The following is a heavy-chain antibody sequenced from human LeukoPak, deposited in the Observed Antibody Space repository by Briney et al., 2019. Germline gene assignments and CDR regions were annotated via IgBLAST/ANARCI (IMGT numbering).Heavy chain of an antibody. CDR1: GFTFSGYW. J-gene: IGHJ4*02. D-gene: IGHD1-1*01. Sequence: GGSLRLSCAVSGFTFSGYWMTWVRQAPGKGLEWVGNIKKDGSEKSYVDSVKGRFTISRDNAKNSLYLQMNSLRAEDTAVYYCARGGNWNFDYWGQGTLVTVSS. V-gene: IGHV3-7*01. CDR2: IKKDGSEK. CDR3: ARGGNWNFDY.